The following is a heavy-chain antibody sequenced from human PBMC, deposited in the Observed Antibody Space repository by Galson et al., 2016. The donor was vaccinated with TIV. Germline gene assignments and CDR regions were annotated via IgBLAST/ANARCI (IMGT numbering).Heavy chain of an antibody. CDR1: GYSCTSYW. D-gene: IGHD3-9*01. CDR2: IHPGDSAT. V-gene: IGHV5-51*01. CDR3: AKQLDFDQRVLDAFHI. J-gene: IGHJ3*02. Sequence: QSGAEVKKPGESLKISCKGSGYSCTSYWIAWVRQMPGKGLELMGVIHPGDSATRYSPSFQGQVSISADRSISTAYLQWSSLKASDTAMYYCAKQLDFDQRVLDAFHIWGQGTLLTVSS.